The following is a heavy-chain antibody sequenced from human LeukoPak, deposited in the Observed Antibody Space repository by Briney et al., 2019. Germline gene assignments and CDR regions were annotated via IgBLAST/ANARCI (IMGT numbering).Heavy chain of an antibody. CDR3: ARDGTGIVYYYAMDV. D-gene: IGHD3/OR15-3a*01. CDR2: ISSSSSYI. V-gene: IGHV3-21*03. Sequence: PGGSLRLSCAASGFTFSSYSMNWVRQAPGKGLEWVSSISSSSSYIYYADSVKGRFTISRDNTKNSLYLQMHSLRAEDTAVYYCARDGTGIVYYYAMDVWGQGTTVSVS. J-gene: IGHJ6*02. CDR1: GFTFSSYS.